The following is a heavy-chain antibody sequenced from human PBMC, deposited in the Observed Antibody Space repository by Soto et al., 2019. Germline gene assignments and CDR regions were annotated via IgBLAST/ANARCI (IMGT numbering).Heavy chain of an antibody. CDR2: IYDTGISGYTPST. V-gene: IGHV4-59*01. J-gene: IGHJ6*02. CDR1: GGSITSSY. D-gene: IGHD3-16*01. Sequence: PSETLSLTCTVAGGSITSSYWSWLRRPPGKGLEWIAYIYDTGISGYTPSTSYNPSLKSRVTMSVDTSKSQFSLKLTSVTAADTAVYYGARGEDACFYYGLDAWGQGITVTVSS. CDR3: ARGEDACFYYGLDA.